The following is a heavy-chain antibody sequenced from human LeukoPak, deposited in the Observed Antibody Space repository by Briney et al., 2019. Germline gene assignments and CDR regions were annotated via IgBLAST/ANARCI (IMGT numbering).Heavy chain of an antibody. D-gene: IGHD6-13*01. Sequence: GGSLRLSCEASGFPFSSYSMNWVRQAPGEGLERVSYISGSGHATYYVDSVKGRFTMSRDNVENSLFLQMNSLRAEDTAVYYCAREEPGAAAVNFDYWGQGTLVTVSS. V-gene: IGHV3-48*01. J-gene: IGHJ4*02. CDR2: ISGSGHAT. CDR1: GFPFSSYS. CDR3: AREEPGAAAVNFDY.